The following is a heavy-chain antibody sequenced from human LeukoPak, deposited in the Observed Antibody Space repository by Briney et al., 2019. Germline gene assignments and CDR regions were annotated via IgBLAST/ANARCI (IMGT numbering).Heavy chain of an antibody. CDR1: GYTFTSYD. CDR3: ARVLVPAASNWFDP. D-gene: IGHD2-2*01. V-gene: IGHV1-8*03. J-gene: IGHJ5*02. CDR2: MNPNIGNT. Sequence: SSVKVPCKASGYTFTSYDINWVRQATGQGLEWMGWMNPNIGNTGYAQKFQGGVTITRNTSISTAYMELSSLRSEDTAVYYCARVLVPAASNWFDPWGPGTLVTVSS.